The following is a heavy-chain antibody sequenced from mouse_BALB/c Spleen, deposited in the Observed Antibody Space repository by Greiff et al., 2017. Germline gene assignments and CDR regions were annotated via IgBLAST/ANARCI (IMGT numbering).Heavy chain of an antibody. D-gene: IGHD6-2*01. CDR1: GFSLTSYG. Sequence: VQVVESGPGLVAPSQSLSITCTVSGFSLTSYGVHWVRQPPGKGLEWLGVIWAGGSTNYNSALMSRLSISKDNSKSQVFLKMNSLQTDDTAMYYCARRSGSLAMDYWGQGTSVTVSS. V-gene: IGHV2-9*02. CDR3: ARRSGSLAMDY. J-gene: IGHJ4*01. CDR2: IWAGGST.